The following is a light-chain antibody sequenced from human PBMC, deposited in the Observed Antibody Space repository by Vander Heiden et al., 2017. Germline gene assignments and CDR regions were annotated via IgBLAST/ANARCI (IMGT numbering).Light chain of an antibody. CDR2: RNN. CDR1: SSNSGSNY. CDR3: AAWDDSLSVWV. V-gene: IGLV1-47*01. J-gene: IGLJ3*02. Sequence: QSVLPQPPPASGTPGQRVTISCSGSSSNSGSNYVYWYQQLPGTAPKLLIYRNNQRPSGVPDRFSGSKSGTSASLAISGLRSEDEADYYCAAWDDSLSVWVFGGGTKLTVL.